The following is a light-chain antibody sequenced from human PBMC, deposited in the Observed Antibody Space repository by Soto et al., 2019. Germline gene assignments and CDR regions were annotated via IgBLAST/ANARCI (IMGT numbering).Light chain of an antibody. CDR1: SSDVGGYNY. CDR3: SSYAGSHNVV. J-gene: IGLJ2*01. V-gene: IGLV2-8*01. Sequence: QSALTQPPSASGSPGQSVTISCTGTSSDVGGYNYVSWYQQHPGKAPKLMIYEVSKRPSGVPDRFSASKSGNTASLTVSGLQAEYEADYYCSSYAGSHNVVFGGGTKLTVL. CDR2: EVS.